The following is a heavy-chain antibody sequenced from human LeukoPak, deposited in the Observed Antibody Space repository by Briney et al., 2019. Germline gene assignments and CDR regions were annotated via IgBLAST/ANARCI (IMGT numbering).Heavy chain of an antibody. CDR1: GGSLSGYS. CDR3: ARVQAGVGPGH. J-gene: IGHJ4*02. Sequence: SETLSLTCVVYGGSLSGYSWSWIRQPPGKGLEWIGEINHSGTTTYNPALESRVTISVDTSKNQFSLKLTSVTAADTAVYYCARVQAGVGPGHWGQGTLVTVSS. V-gene: IGHV4-34*01. CDR2: INHSGTT. D-gene: IGHD1-26*01.